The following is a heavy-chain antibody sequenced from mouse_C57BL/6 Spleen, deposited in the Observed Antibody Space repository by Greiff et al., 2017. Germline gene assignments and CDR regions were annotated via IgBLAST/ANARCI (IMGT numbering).Heavy chain of an antibody. CDR3: ARSEADDYGRGYYFDY. CDR1: GYTFTSYW. J-gene: IGHJ2*01. D-gene: IGHD2-4*01. CDR2: INPSSGYT. Sequence: QVQLQQSGAELAKPGASVKLSCKASGYTFTSYWMHWVKQRPGQGLEWIGYINPSSGYTKYNQKFKVQATLTADKSSSTAYMQLSSLTYEDSAVYYCARSEADDYGRGYYFDYWGQGTTLTVSS. V-gene: IGHV1-7*01.